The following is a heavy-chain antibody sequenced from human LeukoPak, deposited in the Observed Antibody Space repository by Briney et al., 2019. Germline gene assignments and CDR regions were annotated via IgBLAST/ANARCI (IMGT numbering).Heavy chain of an antibody. CDR2: ISGSGGDT. D-gene: IGHD2-21*01. Sequence: GGSLRLSCAASGFTFSTYTMNWVRQAPGQGLEWVSGISGSGGDTYYAGSVKGRFTISRDNSKNALYLQMNSLRADDTAVYYCAKGHLSILFPFDSWGQGTLVTVSS. CDR1: GFTFSTYT. CDR3: AKGHLSILFPFDS. V-gene: IGHV3-23*01. J-gene: IGHJ4*02.